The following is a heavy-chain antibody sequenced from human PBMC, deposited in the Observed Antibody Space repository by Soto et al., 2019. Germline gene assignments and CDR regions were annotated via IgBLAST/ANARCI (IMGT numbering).Heavy chain of an antibody. Sequence: SETLSLTCAVSGGSISSSNWWSWVRQPPGKGLEWIGEIYHSGSTNYNPSLKSRVTISVDKSKNQFSLKLSSVTAADTAVYYCARPLGYYDSSGYYYNWFDPWGQGTLVTVSS. V-gene: IGHV4-4*02. D-gene: IGHD3-22*01. CDR3: ARPLGYYDSSGYYYNWFDP. CDR1: GGSISSSNW. J-gene: IGHJ5*02. CDR2: IYHSGST.